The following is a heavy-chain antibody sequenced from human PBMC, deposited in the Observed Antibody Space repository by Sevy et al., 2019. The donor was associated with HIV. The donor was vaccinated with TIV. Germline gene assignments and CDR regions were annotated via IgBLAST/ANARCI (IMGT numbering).Heavy chain of an antibody. D-gene: IGHD3-3*01. Sequence: GGSLRLSCAASGFTVSDNYMSWVRQAPGKGLEWVSVIYSGDSTYYADSVKGRFTISRDNSKNTLYLQMNSLRAEDTAVYYCARDRLGITISAEWGGGMDVWGQGTTVTVSS. CDR3: ARDRLGITISAEWGGGMDV. CDR1: GFTVSDNY. V-gene: IGHV3-66*01. CDR2: IYSGDST. J-gene: IGHJ6*02.